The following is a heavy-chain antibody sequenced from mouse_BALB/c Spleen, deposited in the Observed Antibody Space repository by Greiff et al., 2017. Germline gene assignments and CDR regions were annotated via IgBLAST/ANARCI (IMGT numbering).Heavy chain of an antibody. CDR3: ARLYDGYYGGLAY. CDR2: IDPANGNT. J-gene: IGHJ3*01. Sequence: EVQLQQSGAELVKPGASVKLSCTASGFNIKDTYMHWVKQRPEQGLEWIGRIDPANGNTKYDPKFQGKATITADTSSNTAYLQLSSLTSEDTAVYYCARLYDGYYGGLAYWGQGTLVTVSA. CDR1: GFNIKDTY. D-gene: IGHD2-3*01. V-gene: IGHV14-3*02.